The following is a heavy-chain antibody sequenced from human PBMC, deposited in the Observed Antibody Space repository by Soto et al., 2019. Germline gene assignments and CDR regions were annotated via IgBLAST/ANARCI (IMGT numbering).Heavy chain of an antibody. CDR2: MNPNRGNT. V-gene: IGHV1-8*01. J-gene: IGHJ4*02. CDR3: ARDEYSYVLWGGDYFDY. CDR1: GYTFTSYD. D-gene: IGHD5-18*01. Sequence: QVQLVQSGAEVKKPGASVKVSCKASGYTFTSYDINWVRQATGQGLEWMGWMNPNRGNTGYAQRIQGRVTMTRNNAISTVFMELSSLRSEDTAVYYCARDEYSYVLWGGDYFDYWGQGTLVTVSS.